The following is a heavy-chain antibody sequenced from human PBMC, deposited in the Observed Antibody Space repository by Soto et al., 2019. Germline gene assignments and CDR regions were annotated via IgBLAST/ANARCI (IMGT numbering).Heavy chain of an antibody. CDR1: GFTLSRYS. D-gene: IGHD2-15*01. CDR3: PRDLAGGSPDY. J-gene: IGHJ4*02. Sequence: EVQLVESGGGLVQPGGSLRLSCVASGFTLSRYSMNWVRQAPGKGLEWVSYISRSSSTIYYADSVKGRFTISRDNAEKSLYLQMNSLRAEDRAVCYCPRDLAGGSPDYWGQGTRVTVSS. V-gene: IGHV3-48*01. CDR2: ISRSSSTI.